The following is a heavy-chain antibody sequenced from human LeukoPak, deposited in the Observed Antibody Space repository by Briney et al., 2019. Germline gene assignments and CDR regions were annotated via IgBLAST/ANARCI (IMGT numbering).Heavy chain of an antibody. CDR2: IKQDGSEK. CDR1: GFTFSSYW. D-gene: IGHD6-6*01. J-gene: IGHJ4*02. CDR3: ARDVSLESYSSSFSDY. Sequence: PGGSLRLSCAASGFTFSSYWMSWVRQAPGKGLEWVANIKQDGSEKYYVDSVKGRFTISRDNAKNSLYLQMNGLRAEDTAVYYCARDVSLESYSSSFSDYWGQGTLVTVSS. V-gene: IGHV3-7*01.